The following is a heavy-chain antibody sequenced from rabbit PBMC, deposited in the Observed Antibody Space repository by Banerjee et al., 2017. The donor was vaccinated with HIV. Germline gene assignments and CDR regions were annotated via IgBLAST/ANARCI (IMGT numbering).Heavy chain of an antibody. CDR1: GFSLSSKYY. V-gene: IGHV1S40*01. D-gene: IGHD3-1*01. CDR2: IYTGNGGIT. Sequence: QSLEESGGDLVKPGASLTLTCTASGFSLSSKYYMCWVRQAPGKGLEWIGCIYTGNGGITYYATWAKGRFTISETSSTTVTLQMTSLTAADTATYFCARADAAGAGFDLWGPGTLVTVS. CDR3: ARADAAGAGFDL. J-gene: IGHJ4*01.